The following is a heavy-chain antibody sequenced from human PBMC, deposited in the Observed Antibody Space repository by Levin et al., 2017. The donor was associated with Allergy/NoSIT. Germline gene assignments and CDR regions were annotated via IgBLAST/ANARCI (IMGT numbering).Heavy chain of an antibody. V-gene: IGHV4-34*01. D-gene: IGHD3-10*01. J-gene: IGHJ5*02. Sequence: SQTLSLTCAVYVGSFSGYYWSWIRQPPGKGLEWIGEINHSGSTNYNPSLKSRVTISVDTSKNQFSLKLSSVTAADTAVYYCARVNYFGSGSYYWWFDPWGQGTLVTVSS. CDR3: ARVNYFGSGSYYWWFDP. CDR2: INHSGST. CDR1: VGSFSGYY.